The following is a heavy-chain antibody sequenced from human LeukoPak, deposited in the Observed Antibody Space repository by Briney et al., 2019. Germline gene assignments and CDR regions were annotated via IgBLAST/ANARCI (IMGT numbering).Heavy chain of an antibody. CDR2: INHSGST. V-gene: IGHV4-34*01. D-gene: IGHD4-17*01. CDR1: GGSFSGYF. CDR3: ARGLTTVTTFNWFDP. J-gene: IGHJ5*02. Sequence: SETLSLTCAVYGGSFSGYFWSWIRQPPGKGLEWIGEINHSGSTNYNPSLKSRVTISVDTSKNQFSLKLSSVTAADTAVYSCARGLTTVTTFNWFDPWGQGTLVAVSS.